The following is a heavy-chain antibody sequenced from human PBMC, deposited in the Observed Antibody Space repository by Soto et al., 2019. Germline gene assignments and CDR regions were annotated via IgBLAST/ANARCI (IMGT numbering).Heavy chain of an antibody. V-gene: IGHV3-21*01. Sequence: GGSLRLSCAASGFTFSSYSMNCVRQAPGKGLEWFSSISSSSSYIYYADSVKGRFTISRDNAKNSLYLQMNSLRAEDTAVYYCARAVTGTKDGMDGWGQGTTVTVSS. CDR1: GFTFSSYS. J-gene: IGHJ6*02. CDR3: ARAVTGTKDGMDG. D-gene: IGHD1-7*01. CDR2: ISSSSSYI.